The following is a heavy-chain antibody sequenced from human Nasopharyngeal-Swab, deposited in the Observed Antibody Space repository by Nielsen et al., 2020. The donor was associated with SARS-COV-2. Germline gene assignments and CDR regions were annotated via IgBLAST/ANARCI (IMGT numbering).Heavy chain of an antibody. CDR1: GFIFDDYA. D-gene: IGHD6-19*01. J-gene: IGHJ4*02. Sequence: GESLKISCAASGFIFDDYAMHWVRQAPGKGLEWVSRSNEDGSITSYADSVKGRFAISRDNAKNTLYLQMNSLRAEDTAVYFCASDLSGRDDNWGQGTLVTVAA. CDR2: SNEDGSIT. V-gene: IGHV3-74*01. CDR3: ASDLSGRDDN.